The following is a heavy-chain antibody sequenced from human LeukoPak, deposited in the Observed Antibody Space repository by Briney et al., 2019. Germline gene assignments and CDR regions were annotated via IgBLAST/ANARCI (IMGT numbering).Heavy chain of an antibody. J-gene: IGHJ5*02. CDR1: GDSFSGGDFY. CDR3: ARDGSAGNNWFDP. Sequence: PLETLSLTCTVSGDSFSGGDFYWSWIRQPPGKGLEWIGYIYSSGSTHYNPSLKSRVTISVDTSKNQFSLKLSSVTAADTAVYYCARDGSAGNNWFDPWGQGTLVTVSS. V-gene: IGHV4-30-4*01. CDR2: IYSSGST. D-gene: IGHD6-13*01.